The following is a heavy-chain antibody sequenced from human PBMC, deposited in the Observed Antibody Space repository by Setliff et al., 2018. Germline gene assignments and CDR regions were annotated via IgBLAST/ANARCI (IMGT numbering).Heavy chain of an antibody. Sequence: PSETLSLTCTVSGGSISPYFWSWIRQPPGKGLEWIGYIYHNGNTNFTPSLKSRVNMSVDTSKNQFVLNLKAVTAADTAVYYCARDRTAYSYGLDVWGQGATVTVSS. CDR2: IYHNGNT. CDR1: GGSISPYF. CDR3: ARDRTAYSYGLDV. J-gene: IGHJ6*02. D-gene: IGHD5-18*01. V-gene: IGHV4-59*01.